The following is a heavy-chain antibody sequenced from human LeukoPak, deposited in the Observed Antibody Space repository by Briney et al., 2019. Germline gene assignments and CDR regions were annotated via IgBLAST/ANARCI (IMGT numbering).Heavy chain of an antibody. CDR1: GYTFTSYG. Sequence: VASVKVSCKASGYTFTSYGISWVRQAPGQGLEWMGWISAYNGNTNYAQKLQGRVTMTTDTSTSTAYMELRSLRSDDTAVYYCARERVAVAGTGPYYYYGMDVWGQGTTVTVSS. J-gene: IGHJ6*02. D-gene: IGHD6-19*01. CDR2: ISAYNGNT. CDR3: ARERVAVAGTGPYYYYGMDV. V-gene: IGHV1-18*01.